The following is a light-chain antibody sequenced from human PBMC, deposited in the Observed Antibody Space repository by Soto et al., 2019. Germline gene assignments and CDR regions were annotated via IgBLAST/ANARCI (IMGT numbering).Light chain of an antibody. Sequence: QSVLTQPPSASGSPGQSVTISCTGTSSDVGAYNYVSWYHQYPGKAPKLMIYEVSKRPSGVPDRFSGSKSGKTASLTVSGLQPEDEADYYCTSYAGSNIWVFGGGTKLTVL. J-gene: IGLJ3*02. CDR2: EVS. CDR1: SSDVGAYNY. V-gene: IGLV2-8*01. CDR3: TSYAGSNIWV.